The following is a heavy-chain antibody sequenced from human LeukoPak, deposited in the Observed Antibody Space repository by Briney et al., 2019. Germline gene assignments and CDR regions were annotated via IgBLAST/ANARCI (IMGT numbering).Heavy chain of an antibody. CDR1: GFTFSSYS. D-gene: IGHD6-6*01. Sequence: GGSLRLSCAASGFTFSSYSMNWVRQAPGKGLEWVSSISGSSSYIYYADSVKGRFTISRDNAKNSLYLQMNSLRAEDTAVYYCAPSPSSSSILYYMDVWGKGTTVTVSS. J-gene: IGHJ6*03. V-gene: IGHV3-21*01. CDR3: APSPSSSSILYYMDV. CDR2: ISGSSSYI.